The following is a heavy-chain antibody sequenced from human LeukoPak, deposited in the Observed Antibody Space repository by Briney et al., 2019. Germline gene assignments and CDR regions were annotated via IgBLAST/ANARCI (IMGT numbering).Heavy chain of an antibody. J-gene: IGHJ4*02. CDR2: INPDGSEK. Sequence: TGGSLRLSCAVSGFTFRTSWMTWVRQAPGRGLERVAIINPDGSEKYYLESLKGRITISRDNAENSVHLQMNSLKAEDTAIYYSARDRAYSAFDYWGQGTLVTVSS. V-gene: IGHV3-7*03. CDR1: GFTFRTSW. D-gene: IGHD1-26*01. CDR3: ARDRAYSAFDY.